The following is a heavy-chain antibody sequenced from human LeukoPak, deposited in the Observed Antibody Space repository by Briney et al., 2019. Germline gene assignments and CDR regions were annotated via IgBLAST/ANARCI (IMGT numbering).Heavy chain of an antibody. CDR1: GFSFSSYG. D-gene: IGHD3-10*01. V-gene: IGHV3-30*18. CDR2: ISYDGSNK. CDR3: AKGRGLWLGEGSWFDP. Sequence: GRSLRLSCGGSGFSFSSYGMHWVRQAPGKGLEWVAVISYDGSNKNYADSVKGRFTISRDNSKSTLYLQMNSLRAEDTAVYYCAKGRGLWLGEGSWFDPWGQGTLVTVSS. J-gene: IGHJ5*02.